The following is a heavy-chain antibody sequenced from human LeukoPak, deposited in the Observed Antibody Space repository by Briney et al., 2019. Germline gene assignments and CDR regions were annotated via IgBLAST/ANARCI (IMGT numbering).Heavy chain of an antibody. CDR2: IAGSDGFT. Sequence: GGSLRLSCAASGFPFSSYAMNWVRQAPGKGLEWVSVIAGSDGFTQYADSVKGRFTISRDNSKNTVYLQMDRLRVEDTALYYCVRSLDYWGQGALVTVSS. CDR3: VRSLDY. CDR1: GFPFSSYA. V-gene: IGHV3-23*01. J-gene: IGHJ4*02.